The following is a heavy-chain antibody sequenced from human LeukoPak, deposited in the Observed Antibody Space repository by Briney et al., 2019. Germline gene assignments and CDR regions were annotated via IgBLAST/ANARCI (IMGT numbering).Heavy chain of an antibody. CDR2: INPHSGGT. CDR1: GYTFTGYY. Sequence: ASVKVSCKASGYTFTGYYIHWVRQAPGQGLEWMGWINPHSGGTHYAQRFQGRVTMTRDTSISTAFMELSSLRSEDTAVYYCASIAVAGIQYYYYYMDVWGKGTTVTISS. J-gene: IGHJ6*03. V-gene: IGHV1-2*02. CDR3: ASIAVAGIQYYYYYMDV. D-gene: IGHD6-19*01.